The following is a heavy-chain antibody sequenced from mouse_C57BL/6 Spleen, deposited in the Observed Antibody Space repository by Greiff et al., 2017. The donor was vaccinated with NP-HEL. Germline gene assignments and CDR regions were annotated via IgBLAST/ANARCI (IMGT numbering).Heavy chain of an antibody. CDR1: GYTFTSYW. Sequence: VQLQQPGTELVKPGASVKLSCKASGYTFTSYWMHWVKQRPGQGLEWIGNINPSNGGTNYNEKFKSKATLTVDKSSSTAYMQLSSLTSEDSAVYYCARSLIYYYGSRRYFDVWGTGTTVTVSS. CDR3: ARSLIYYYGSRRYFDV. D-gene: IGHD1-1*01. J-gene: IGHJ1*03. CDR2: INPSNGGT. V-gene: IGHV1-53*01.